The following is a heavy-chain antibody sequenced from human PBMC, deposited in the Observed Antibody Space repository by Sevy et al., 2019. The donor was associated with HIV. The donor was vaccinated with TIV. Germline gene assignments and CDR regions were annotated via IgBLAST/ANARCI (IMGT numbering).Heavy chain of an antibody. CDR1: GGSFSGYY. CDR3: ARHCTGSSCSHAFDI. V-gene: IGHV4-34*01. D-gene: IGHD2-15*01. Sequence: SETLSLTCAVYGGSFSGYYWSWIRQPPGKGLEWIGEINHGGGTNYNPSLKSRVTISGDTSKNQFSLNLNSVTAADTAVYYCARHCTGSSCSHAFDIWGQGTMVTVSS. J-gene: IGHJ3*02. CDR2: INHGGGT.